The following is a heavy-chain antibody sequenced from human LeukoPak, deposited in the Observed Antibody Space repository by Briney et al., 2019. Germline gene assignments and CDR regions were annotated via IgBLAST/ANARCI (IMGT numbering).Heavy chain of an antibody. Sequence: GGSLRLSCAASGFTFSSYAMSWVRQAPGKGLEWVSSITSSSSYIYYADSGKGRFTISRDNAKNSLSLQMNSLRAEDTAVYYCAREGVVPAAMSGDHYYYGMDVWGQGTTVTVSS. D-gene: IGHD2-2*01. CDR3: AREGVVPAAMSGDHYYYGMDV. V-gene: IGHV3-21*01. CDR2: ITSSSSYI. CDR1: GFTFSSYA. J-gene: IGHJ6*02.